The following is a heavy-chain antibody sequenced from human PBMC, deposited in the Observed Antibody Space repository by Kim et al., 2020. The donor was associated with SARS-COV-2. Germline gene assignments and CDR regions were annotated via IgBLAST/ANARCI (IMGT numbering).Heavy chain of an antibody. V-gene: IGHV4-31*03. D-gene: IGHD4-4*01. Sequence: SETLSLTCTVSGGSISSGGYYWSWIRQHPGKGLEWIGYIYYSGSTYYNPSLKSRVTISVDTSKNQFSLKLSSVTAADTAVYYCARSGHLGSTVSSRGYYYYGMDVWGQGTTVTVSS. CDR2: IYYSGST. J-gene: IGHJ6*02. CDR3: ARSGHLGSTVSSRGYYYYGMDV. CDR1: GGSISSGGYY.